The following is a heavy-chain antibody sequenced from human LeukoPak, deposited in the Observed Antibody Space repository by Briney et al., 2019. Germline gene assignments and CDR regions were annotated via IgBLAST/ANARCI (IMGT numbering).Heavy chain of an antibody. CDR1: GFTFSSYS. V-gene: IGHV3-48*01. CDR2: ISSDSSTI. CDR3: ARDLSSRGYTYGTPAFTFDI. J-gene: IGHJ3*02. D-gene: IGHD5-18*01. Sequence: GSLRLSCAASGFTFSSYSMNWVRQAPGKGLEWVSYISSDSSTIYYADSLKGRFTISRDNAKNSLSLLMNSLRAEDTAVYYCARDLSSRGYTYGTPAFTFDIWGQGTMVTVSS.